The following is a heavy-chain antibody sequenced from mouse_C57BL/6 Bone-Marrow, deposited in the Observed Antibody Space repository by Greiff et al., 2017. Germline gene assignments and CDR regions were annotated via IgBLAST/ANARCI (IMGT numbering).Heavy chain of an antibody. CDR1: GFTFSSYG. V-gene: IGHV5-6*01. Sequence: EVQLQESGGDLVKPGGSLKLSCAASGFTFSSYGMSWVRQTPDTRLEWVATISSGGSYTYYPDSVKGRFTISRDNAKNTLYLQISSLKSEDTAMYYCARREGWCADWGQGTLVTVSA. CDR2: ISSGGSYT. J-gene: IGHJ3*01. CDR3: ARREGWCAD.